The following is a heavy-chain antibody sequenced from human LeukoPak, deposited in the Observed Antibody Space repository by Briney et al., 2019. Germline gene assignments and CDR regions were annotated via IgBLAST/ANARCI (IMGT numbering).Heavy chain of an antibody. Sequence: PSETLSLTCTVSGGPINSHFWSWIRQPPGKGLEWIGYISDKGSTNYNPSLKSRVTLSIDTSKNQFSLKVTSVTAADTAVYYCAGDSSVWLYVDYWGQGTRVTVSS. J-gene: IGHJ4*02. CDR2: ISDKGST. D-gene: IGHD6-19*01. CDR1: GGPINSHF. CDR3: AGDSSVWLYVDY. V-gene: IGHV4-59*11.